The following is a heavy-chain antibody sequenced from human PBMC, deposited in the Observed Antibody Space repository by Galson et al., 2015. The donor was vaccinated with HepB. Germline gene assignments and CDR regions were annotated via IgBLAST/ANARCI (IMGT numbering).Heavy chain of an antibody. CDR2: ISGSGDDT. V-gene: IGHV3-23*01. CDR3: AGNVFMDV. Sequence: SLRLSCAASGFIFSSYAMTWVRHVPGKGLEWASGISGSGDDTYYADSVKGRFTISRDNSKNMVYLQMNSLRAEDTAVYYCAGNVFMDVWGQGTTVTVSS. J-gene: IGHJ6*02. CDR1: GFIFSSYA. D-gene: IGHD5/OR15-5a*01.